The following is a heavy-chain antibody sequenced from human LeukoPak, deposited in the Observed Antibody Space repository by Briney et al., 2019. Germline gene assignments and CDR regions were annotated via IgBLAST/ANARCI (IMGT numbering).Heavy chain of an antibody. D-gene: IGHD2-15*01. CDR2: ISYSGST. CDR3: ARVGKGSGNFDY. CDR1: GGSISSSNSY. V-gene: IGHV4-39*02. Sequence: SSETLSLTCSVSGGSISSSNSYWAWIRQPPGKGLEWIGSISYSGSTSYNPSLQSRLTIFVDMSKDHFSLKLRSVTAADTALYYCARVGKGSGNFDYWGQGTLVTVSS. J-gene: IGHJ4*02.